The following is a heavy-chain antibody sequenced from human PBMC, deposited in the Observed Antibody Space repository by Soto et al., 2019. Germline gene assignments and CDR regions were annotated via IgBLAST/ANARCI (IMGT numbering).Heavy chain of an antibody. D-gene: IGHD6-13*01. Sequence: EVQLVESGGGLVQPGGSLRLSCAASGFTVSSNYMGWVRQAPGKGLEWVSVIYSGGTTYYADSVRGRFTISRDNSKNTLYLQMNRLRAEDTAVYYWAGAGGGAAAAGTVYFDLWGRGTLVTVSS. V-gene: IGHV3-66*01. CDR2: IYSGGTT. CDR3: AGAGGGAAAAGTVYFDL. CDR1: GFTVSSNY. J-gene: IGHJ2*01.